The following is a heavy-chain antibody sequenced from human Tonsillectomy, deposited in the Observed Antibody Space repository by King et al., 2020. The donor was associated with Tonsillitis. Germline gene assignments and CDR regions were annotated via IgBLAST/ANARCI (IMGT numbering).Heavy chain of an antibody. J-gene: IGHJ4*02. CDR3: ARHLKQLLSPYYFDY. D-gene: IGHD6-13*01. V-gene: IGHV3-21*01. CDR1: GFTFSSCT. CDR2: ISSDSSYI. Sequence: VQLVESGGGLVKPGGSLRLSCAASGFTFSSCTMNWVRQAPGKGLEWVSSISSDSSYIYYADSVKGRFTISRDNAKKSLYLQMNSLRAEDTAVYYCARHLKQLLSPYYFDYWGQGTLVTVSS.